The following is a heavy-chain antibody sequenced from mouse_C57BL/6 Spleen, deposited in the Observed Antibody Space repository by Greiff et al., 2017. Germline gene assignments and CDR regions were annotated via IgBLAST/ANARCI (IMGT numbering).Heavy chain of an antibody. V-gene: IGHV6-3*01. CDR3: TVYDAHFDY. D-gene: IGHD2-1*01. CDR1: GFTFSNYW. Sequence: EVKLVESGGGLVQPGGSMKLSCVASGFTFSNYWMNWVRQSPEKGLEWVAQIRLKSDNYATHYAESVKGRFTISRDDSKSSVYLQMNNLRAEDTGIYYCTVYDAHFDYWGQGTTLTVSS. CDR2: IRLKSDNYAT. J-gene: IGHJ2*01.